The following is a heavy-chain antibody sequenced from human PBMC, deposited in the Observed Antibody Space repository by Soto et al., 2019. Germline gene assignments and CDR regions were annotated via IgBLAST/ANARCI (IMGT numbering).Heavy chain of an antibody. D-gene: IGHD2-15*01. Sequence: ASVKVSCKASGYTFTSYAMHWVRQAPGQRLEWMGWINAGNGNTKYSQKFQGRVTITRDTSASTAYMELSSLRSEDTAVYYCARGGEYCSGGSCLFDYWGQGTLVTVSS. CDR3: ARGGEYCSGGSCLFDY. CDR2: INAGNGNT. CDR1: GYTFTSYA. J-gene: IGHJ4*02. V-gene: IGHV1-3*01.